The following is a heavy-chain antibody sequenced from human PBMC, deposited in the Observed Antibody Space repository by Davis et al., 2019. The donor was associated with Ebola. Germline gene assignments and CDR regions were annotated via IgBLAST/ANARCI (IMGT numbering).Heavy chain of an antibody. Sequence: PSETLSLTCTVSGGSISSYYWGWIRQPPGKGLEWIGSIYHSGSTYYNPSLKSRVTISVDTSKNQFSLKLSSVTAADTAVYYCARDQDCSSTSCYVYFDYWGQGTLVTVSS. CDR1: GGSISSYY. J-gene: IGHJ4*02. V-gene: IGHV4-38-2*02. D-gene: IGHD2-2*01. CDR2: IYHSGST. CDR3: ARDQDCSSTSCYVYFDY.